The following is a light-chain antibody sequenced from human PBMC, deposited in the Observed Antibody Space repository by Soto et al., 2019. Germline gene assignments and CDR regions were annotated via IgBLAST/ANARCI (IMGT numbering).Light chain of an antibody. CDR1: ECISDY. CDR2: AAS. Sequence: DIQMTQSPSSLSASVGDRVTITCRASECISDYLACYQQSPGKLPKLLIYAASSLQSGVPSRFSGSRSGTDFTLTINSLQPEDVATYYCQKYNTAPLTFGGGTKVDIK. V-gene: IGKV1-27*01. J-gene: IGKJ4*01. CDR3: QKYNTAPLT.